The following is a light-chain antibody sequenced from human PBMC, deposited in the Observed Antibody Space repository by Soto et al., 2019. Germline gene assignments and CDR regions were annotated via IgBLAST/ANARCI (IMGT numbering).Light chain of an antibody. J-gene: IGLJ2*01. CDR2: SNN. Sequence: SVLTQPPSVSGTPGQTVTISCSGGSSNIGSNTVEWYQHLPGAAPKLVIYSNNQRPSGVPDRFSGSKSGTSASLAISGLQSEVEADYYCTTWDDSLSAVVFGGGTKVTVL. V-gene: IGLV1-44*01. CDR3: TTWDDSLSAVV. CDR1: SSNIGSNT.